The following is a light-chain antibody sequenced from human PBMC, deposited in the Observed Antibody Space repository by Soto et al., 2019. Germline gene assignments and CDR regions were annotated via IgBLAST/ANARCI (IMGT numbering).Light chain of an antibody. V-gene: IGKV3-20*01. Sequence: EIVLTQSPGTRSLSPGERATLSCRASQSVSSNYVTWYQQKPGQTPRLLIYGASSRATGIPDRFRGSESGTHFTLAISILEPEDFAVYYCLQYGSSPYTFGQGTKLEIK. CDR2: GAS. CDR3: LQYGSSPYT. CDR1: QSVSSNY. J-gene: IGKJ2*01.